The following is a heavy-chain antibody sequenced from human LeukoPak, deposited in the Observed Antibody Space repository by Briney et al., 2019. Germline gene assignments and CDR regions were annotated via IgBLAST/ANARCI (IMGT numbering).Heavy chain of an antibody. J-gene: IGHJ3*02. Sequence: GGSLRLSCAASGFTFSSYAMSWVRQAPGKGLEWVSAISGSGGSTYYADSVKGRFTISRDNSKNTLYLQMNSLRAEDTAVYYCAAQASITIFGVVIHDSFEIWGQGTMGTGSS. V-gene: IGHV3-23*01. CDR3: AAQASITIFGVVIHDSFEI. CDR2: ISGSGGST. CDR1: GFTFSSYA. D-gene: IGHD3-3*01.